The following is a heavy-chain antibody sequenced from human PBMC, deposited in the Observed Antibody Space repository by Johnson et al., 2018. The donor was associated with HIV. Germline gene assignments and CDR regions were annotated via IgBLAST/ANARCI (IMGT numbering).Heavy chain of an antibody. CDR1: GFSFSSYG. CDR3: AKADTMAGDAFDI. J-gene: IGHJ3*02. Sequence: QVQLVESGGGVVQPGGYLRLSCTASGFSFSSYGMHWVRQAPGKGLEWVAFIQYDGGKTYYGDSRKGRFTLSRDNSKNTLYLQMNSLRADDTAMYYCAKADTMAGDAFDIWGQGTMVTVSS. V-gene: IGHV3-30*02. CDR2: IQYDGGKT. D-gene: IGHD2-2*01.